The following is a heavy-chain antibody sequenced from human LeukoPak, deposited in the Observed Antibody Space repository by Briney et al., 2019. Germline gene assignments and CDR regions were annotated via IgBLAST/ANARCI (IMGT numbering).Heavy chain of an antibody. D-gene: IGHD3-10*01. CDR1: GYTFTSYD. CDR3: ARVEPLGYYYGSGSYNAGMDV. V-gene: IGHV1-8*03. CDR2: MNPNSGNT. Sequence: ASVTVSCKASGYTFTSYDINWVRQATGQGLEWMGWMNPNSGNTGYAQKFQGRVTITRNTSISTAYMELSSLRSEDTAVYYCARVEPLGYYYGSGSYNAGMDVWGQGTTVTVSS. J-gene: IGHJ6*02.